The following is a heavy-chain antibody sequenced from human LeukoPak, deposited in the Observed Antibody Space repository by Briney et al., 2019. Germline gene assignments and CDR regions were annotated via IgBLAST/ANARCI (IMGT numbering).Heavy chain of an antibody. CDR3: ARLKRDDFWSGYSYYFDY. CDR2: IYYSGST. D-gene: IGHD3-3*01. J-gene: IGHJ4*02. Sequence: PSETLSLTCTVSGGSISSYYWSWIRQPPGKGLEWIGYIYYSGSTNYNPSLKSRVTISVDTSKNQFSLKLSSVTAVDTAVYYCARLKRDDFWSGYSYYFDYWGQGTLVTVSS. CDR1: GGSISSYY. V-gene: IGHV4-59*01.